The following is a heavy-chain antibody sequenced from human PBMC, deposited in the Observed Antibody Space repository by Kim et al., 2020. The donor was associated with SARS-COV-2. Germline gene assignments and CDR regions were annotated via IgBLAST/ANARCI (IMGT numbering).Heavy chain of an antibody. Sequence: SETLSLTCTVSGGSISSSSYYWGWIRQPPGKGLEWIGSIYYSGSTYYNPSLKSRVTISVDTSKNQFSLKLSSVTAADTAVYYCARPHSSGWYGGPYNWFDPWGQGTLVTVSS. CDR1: GGSISSSSYY. V-gene: IGHV4-39*01. CDR3: ARPHSSGWYGGPYNWFDP. J-gene: IGHJ5*02. D-gene: IGHD6-19*01. CDR2: IYYSGST.